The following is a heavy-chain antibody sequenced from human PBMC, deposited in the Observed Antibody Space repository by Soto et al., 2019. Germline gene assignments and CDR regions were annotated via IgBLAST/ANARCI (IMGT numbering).Heavy chain of an antibody. V-gene: IGHV5-51*01. J-gene: IGHJ6*02. CDR1: GYSFTSYW. CDR2: IYPGDSDT. Sequence: GESLKISCKGSGYSFTSYWIGWVRQMPGKGLEWMGIIYPGDSDTRYSPSFQGQVTISADKSISTAYLQWSSLKASDTAMYYCARRPTYESSGYYYGMDVWGQGTTVTVSS. CDR3: ARRPTYESSGYYYGMDV. D-gene: IGHD3-22*01.